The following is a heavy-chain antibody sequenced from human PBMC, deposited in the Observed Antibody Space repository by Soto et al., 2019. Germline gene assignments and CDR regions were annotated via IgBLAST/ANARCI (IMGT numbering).Heavy chain of an antibody. Sequence: SETLSLTCTVSGGSISSGGYYWSWIRQHPGKGLEWIGYIYYSGSTYYNPSLKSRVTISVDTSKNQFPLKLSSVTAADTAVYYCARRRTYDILTGPQNWFDPWGQGTLVTVSS. CDR1: GGSISSGGYY. J-gene: IGHJ5*02. D-gene: IGHD3-9*01. CDR2: IYYSGST. CDR3: ARRRTYDILTGPQNWFDP. V-gene: IGHV4-31*03.